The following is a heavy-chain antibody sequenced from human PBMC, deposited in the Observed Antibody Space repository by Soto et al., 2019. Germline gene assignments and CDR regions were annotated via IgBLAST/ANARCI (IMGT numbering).Heavy chain of an antibody. J-gene: IGHJ6*02. CDR3: ARGNYDFWSGYPGLNYYYYYGMDV. V-gene: IGHV3-30-3*01. D-gene: IGHD3-3*01. CDR2: ISYDGSNK. CDR1: EFSFSSYA. Sequence: GGSLRLSCAASEFSFSSYAMHWVRRAPGKGLEWVAVISYDGSNKYYADSVKGRFTISRDNSKNTLYLQMNSLRAEDTAVYYCARGNYDFWSGYPGLNYYYYYGMDVWGQGTTVTVSS.